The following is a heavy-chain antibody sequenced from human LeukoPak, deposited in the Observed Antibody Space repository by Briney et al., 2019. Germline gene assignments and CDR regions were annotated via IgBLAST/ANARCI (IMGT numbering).Heavy chain of an antibody. V-gene: IGHV6-1*01. Sequence: SQTLSLTCAISGDSVSRDSIAWNWIRQSPSRGLEWLGRTYYKSAWYNDYAVSEKGRITINSDTSKNQFSLKLTSVTAADTAVYYCARDRPGGSSLDYWGQGTLVTVSS. CDR3: ARDRPGGSSLDY. J-gene: IGHJ4*02. CDR2: TYYKSAWYN. CDR1: GDSVSRDSIA. D-gene: IGHD6-13*01.